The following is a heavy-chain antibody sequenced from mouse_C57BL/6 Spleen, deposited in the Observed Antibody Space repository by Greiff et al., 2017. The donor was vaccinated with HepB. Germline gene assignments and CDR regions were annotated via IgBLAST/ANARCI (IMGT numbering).Heavy chain of an antibody. J-gene: IGHJ2*01. CDR3: ARWGDFDY. V-gene: IGHV1-82*01. CDR1: GSAFSSSW. CDR2: IYPGDGDT. Sequence: VQLQQSGPELVKPGASVKISCKASGSAFSSSWMNWVKPRPGKGLEWIGRIYPGDGDTNYNGKFNGKATLTADKSSSTADMQLSSLTSEDSAVYFCARWGDFDYWGQGTTLTVSS.